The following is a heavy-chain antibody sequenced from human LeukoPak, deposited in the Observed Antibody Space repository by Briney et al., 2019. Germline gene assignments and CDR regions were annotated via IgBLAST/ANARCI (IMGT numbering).Heavy chain of an antibody. CDR1: GYTLTELS. V-gene: IGHV1-24*01. CDR3: ATLEQLGSYYFDY. J-gene: IGHJ4*02. Sequence: ASVKVSCKVSGYTLTELSMHWVRQAPGKGLEWKGGFDPEDGETIYAQKFQGRVTMTEDTSTDTAYMELSSLRSEDTAIYYCATLEQLGSYYFDYWGQGTLVTVSS. D-gene: IGHD6-6*01. CDR2: FDPEDGET.